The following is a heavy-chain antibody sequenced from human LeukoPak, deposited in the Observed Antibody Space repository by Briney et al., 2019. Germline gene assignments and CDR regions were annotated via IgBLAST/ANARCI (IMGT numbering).Heavy chain of an antibody. V-gene: IGHV1-18*01. CDR1: GYTFTSYG. CDR2: ISAYNGNT. Sequence: ASVKVSCKASGYTFTSYGISWVRQAPGQGLEWMGWISAYNGNTNYAQKLQGRVTMTTDTSTSTAYMELRSLRSDDTAVYYCARVVGTPYYDFWSGSYYMDVWGKGTTVTVPS. CDR3: ARVVGTPYYDFWSGSYYMDV. D-gene: IGHD3-3*01. J-gene: IGHJ6*03.